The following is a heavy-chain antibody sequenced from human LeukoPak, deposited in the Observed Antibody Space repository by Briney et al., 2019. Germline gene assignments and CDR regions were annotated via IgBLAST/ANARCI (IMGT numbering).Heavy chain of an antibody. D-gene: IGHD2-15*01. CDR2: IYYSAKT. Sequence: SETLSLTCTVSGGSISSTSYYWGWVRLPPGKGPEWIGSIYYSAKTYSNPSLKSRVTISADTSKNSFSLKLGSVTAADTAVYFRLAGRPSRHWGRGTLVTVSS. J-gene: IGHJ1*01. V-gene: IGHV4-39*02. CDR3: LAGRPSRH. CDR1: GGSISSTSYY.